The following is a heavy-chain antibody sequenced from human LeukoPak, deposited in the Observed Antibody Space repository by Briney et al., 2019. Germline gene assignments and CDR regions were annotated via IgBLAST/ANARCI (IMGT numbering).Heavy chain of an antibody. CDR3: VVVVAGRFDN. Sequence: ASVKVSCKASGYTFTSYYMHWVRQAPGQGLEWMGITNPSGGSTSYAQKFQGRATMTRDTSTSTVYMELSSLRSEDTAVYYCVVVVAGRFDNWGQGTLVTVSS. D-gene: IGHD2-15*01. V-gene: IGHV1-46*01. CDR1: GYTFTSYY. J-gene: IGHJ4*02. CDR2: TNPSGGST.